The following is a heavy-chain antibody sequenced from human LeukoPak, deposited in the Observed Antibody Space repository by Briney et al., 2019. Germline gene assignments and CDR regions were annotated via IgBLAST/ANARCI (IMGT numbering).Heavy chain of an antibody. CDR2: IRGSGGST. J-gene: IGHJ2*01. CDR1: GFTFSIYA. Sequence: GGSLRLSCAASGFTFSIYAMSWVRQAAGKGLEWVSAIRGSGGSTYYADSVKGRFTISRDNSKNTLYLQMNSLRAEDTAVYYCAREGSSWYLYWYFDLWGRGTLVTVSS. V-gene: IGHV3-23*01. CDR3: AREGSSWYLYWYFDL. D-gene: IGHD6-13*01.